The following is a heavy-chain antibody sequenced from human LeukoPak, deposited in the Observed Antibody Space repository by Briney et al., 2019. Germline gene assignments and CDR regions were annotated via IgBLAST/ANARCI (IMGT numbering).Heavy chain of an antibody. Sequence: PGGSLRLSCAASGFTFDDYAMHWVRQAPGKGLEWVSLISGDGGSTYYAAPVKGRFTISRDNSKNSLYLQMNSLRTEDTALYYCAGGYGDYLGAYFDYWGQGTLVTVSS. CDR1: GFTFDDYA. CDR2: ISGDGGST. D-gene: IGHD4-17*01. V-gene: IGHV3-43*02. J-gene: IGHJ4*02. CDR3: AGGYGDYLGAYFDY.